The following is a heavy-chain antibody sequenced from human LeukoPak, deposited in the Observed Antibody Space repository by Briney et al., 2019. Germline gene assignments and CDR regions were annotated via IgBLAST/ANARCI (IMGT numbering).Heavy chain of an antibody. V-gene: IGHV1-69*05. Sequence: RRASVKVSCKASGGTFSSYAISWVRQAPGQGLEWMGGIIPIFGTANYAQKFQGRVTITTDESTSTAYMELSSLRSEDTAVYYCASATMINNWALDYWGQGTLVTVSS. CDR2: IIPIFGTA. CDR1: GGTFSSYA. CDR3: ASATMINNWALDY. J-gene: IGHJ4*02. D-gene: IGHD3-22*01.